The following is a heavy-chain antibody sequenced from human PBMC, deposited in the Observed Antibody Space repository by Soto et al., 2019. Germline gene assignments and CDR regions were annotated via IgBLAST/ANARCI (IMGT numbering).Heavy chain of an antibody. CDR3: AKDTGATVVTWPDY. CDR2: ISGSGTGT. D-gene: IGHD4-17*01. Sequence: SLRLSCAASGFTFVNYGMTWVRQAPGKGLEWVSSISGSGTGTYYADSVKGRFTISRDNPKNTLYLQMNSLSAEDTAIYYCAKDTGATVVTWPDYWGQGTLVTVSS. J-gene: IGHJ4*02. V-gene: IGHV3-23*01. CDR1: GFTFVNYG.